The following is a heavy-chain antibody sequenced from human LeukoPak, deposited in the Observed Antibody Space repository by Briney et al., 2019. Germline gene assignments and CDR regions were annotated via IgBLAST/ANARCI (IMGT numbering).Heavy chain of an antibody. D-gene: IGHD6-19*01. CDR2: IRSKANSYAT. CDR1: GFTFSGSA. CDR3: TRLTVAGTGDY. Sequence: GGSLRLSCAASGFTFSGSAMHGVRQASGKGLEWVGRIRSKANSYATAYAASVKGRFTISRDDSKNTAYLQMNSLKTEDTAVYYCTRLTVAGTGDYWGQGTLVTVSS. V-gene: IGHV3-73*01. J-gene: IGHJ4*02.